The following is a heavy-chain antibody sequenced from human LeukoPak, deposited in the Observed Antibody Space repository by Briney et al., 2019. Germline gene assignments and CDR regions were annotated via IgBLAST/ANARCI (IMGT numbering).Heavy chain of an antibody. J-gene: IGHJ4*02. V-gene: IGHV3-23*01. Sequence: GGTLRLSCAASGFTFNSYAMSWVRQAPGKGLEWVSGISDSGAGKYYADSVKGHFTISRDNSKNTLYLQLSSLRVEDTAIYYCAKEMAVIGLPCSDFWGQGTPVTVSS. CDR1: GFTFNSYA. CDR2: ISDSGAGK. CDR3: AKEMAVIGLPCSDF. D-gene: IGHD4-11*01.